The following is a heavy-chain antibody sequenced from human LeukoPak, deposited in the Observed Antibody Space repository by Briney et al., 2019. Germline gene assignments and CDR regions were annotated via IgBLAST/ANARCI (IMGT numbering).Heavy chain of an antibody. CDR2: INPNSGGT. CDR1: GYTFTGYY. CDR3: ARAMDCSGGSCYWFDP. D-gene: IGHD2-15*01. Sequence: ASVKVSCKASGYTFTGYYMHWVRQAPGQGLEWMGWINPNSGGTNYAQKFQGRVTMTRDTSISTAYMELSRLRSEDTAVYYCARAMDCSGGSCYWFDPWGQGTLVTVSS. J-gene: IGHJ5*02. V-gene: IGHV1-2*02.